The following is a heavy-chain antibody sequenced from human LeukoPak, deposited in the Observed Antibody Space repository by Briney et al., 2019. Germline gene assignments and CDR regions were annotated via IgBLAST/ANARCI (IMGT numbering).Heavy chain of an antibody. Sequence: GGSLRLSCAASGFTFSSYAMSWVRQAPGKGLEWVAFIRYDGSNKYYADSVKGRFTISRDNSKNTLYLQMNSLRAEDTAVYYCARDYYDNDGVDYWGQGTLVTVSS. CDR1: GFTFSSYA. V-gene: IGHV3-30*02. CDR3: ARDYYDNDGVDY. J-gene: IGHJ4*02. CDR2: IRYDGSNK. D-gene: IGHD3-22*01.